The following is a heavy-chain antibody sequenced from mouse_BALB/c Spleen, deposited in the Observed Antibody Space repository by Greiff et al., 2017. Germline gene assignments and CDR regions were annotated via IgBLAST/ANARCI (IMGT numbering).Heavy chain of an antibody. CDR1: GYTFTDYN. CDR2: INPNNGGT. V-gene: IGHV1-18*01. Sequence: EVQLQQSGPELVKPGASVKIPCKASGYTFTDYNMDWVKQSHGKSLEWIGDINPNNGGTIYNQKFKGKATLTVDKSSSTAYMELRSLTSEDTAVYYGARNYDGYHPYAMDDWGQGTSVTVSS. D-gene: IGHD2-3*01. CDR3: ARNYDGYHPYAMDD. J-gene: IGHJ4*01.